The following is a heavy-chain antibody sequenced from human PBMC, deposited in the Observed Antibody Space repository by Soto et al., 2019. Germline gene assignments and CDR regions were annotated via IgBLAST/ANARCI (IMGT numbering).Heavy chain of an antibody. V-gene: IGHV4-30-2*03. D-gene: IGHD6-13*01. CDR2: IYYSGST. CDR1: GGSISSGGYS. J-gene: IGHJ4*02. Sequence: SETLSLTCAVSGGSISSGGYSWSWIRQPPGKGLEWIGYIYYSGSTYYNPSLKSRVTISVDTSKNQLSLKLSSVTAADTAVYYCARRQSSSWYGLWGQGTLVTVSS. CDR3: ARRQSSSWYGL.